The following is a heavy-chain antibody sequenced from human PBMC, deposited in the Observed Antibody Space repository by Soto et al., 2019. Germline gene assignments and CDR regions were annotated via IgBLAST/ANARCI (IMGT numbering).Heavy chain of an antibody. J-gene: IGHJ6*01. Sequence: SETLSLTCGVSGRFISSTTYSWFWIRQSPGKGLEWIGTIYDSGSTHYNPSLKSRVTLSVETSKNHFSLTLSSVPAADTAVYYCARHGRRPAILQFRHYDIEVWGQGTTVNVS. CDR3: ARHGRRPAILQFRHYDIEV. V-gene: IGHV4-39*01. D-gene: IGHD3-3*01. CDR2: IYDSGST. CDR1: GRFISSTTYS.